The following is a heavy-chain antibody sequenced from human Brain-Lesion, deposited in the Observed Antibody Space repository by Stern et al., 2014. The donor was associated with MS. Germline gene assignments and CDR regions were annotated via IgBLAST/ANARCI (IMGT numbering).Heavy chain of an antibody. CDR1: GFSFSSFA. CDR3: ATVFEY. Sequence: VHLVESGGGVVQPGRSLRLSCAASGFSFSSFAMHWVHQAPGKGLEWVAVIWYDGSNKYYADSVKGRFTISRDNAKNTVYLKMNSLRAEDPAVYYCATVFEYWGQGTLVTVSS. V-gene: IGHV3-33*01. J-gene: IGHJ4*02. CDR2: IWYDGSNK.